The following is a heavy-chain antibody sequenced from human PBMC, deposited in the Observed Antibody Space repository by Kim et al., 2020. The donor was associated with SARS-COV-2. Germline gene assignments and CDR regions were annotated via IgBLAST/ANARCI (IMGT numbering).Heavy chain of an antibody. CDR3: AKETVDTAMVDEWSY. Sequence: LSLTCAASGFTFSSYAMSWVRQAPGKGLEWVSAISGSGGSTYYADSVKGRFTISRDNSKNTLYLQMNSLRAEDTAVYYCAKETVDTAMVDEWSYWGQGTLVTVSS. CDR2: ISGSGGST. J-gene: IGHJ4*02. CDR1: GFTFSSYA. D-gene: IGHD5-18*01. V-gene: IGHV3-23*01.